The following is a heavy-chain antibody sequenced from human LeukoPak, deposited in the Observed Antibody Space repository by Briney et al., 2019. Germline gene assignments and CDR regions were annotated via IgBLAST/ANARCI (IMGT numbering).Heavy chain of an antibody. Sequence: SVKVSCKASGGTFSSYAISWVRQAPGQGLEWMGGIIPIFGTANYAQKFQGRVTITTDESTSTAYMELSSLRSEDTAVYYCARVKEGMATIFDYWGQGTLVTVPS. J-gene: IGHJ4*02. D-gene: IGHD5-24*01. CDR1: GGTFSSYA. CDR2: IIPIFGTA. CDR3: ARVKEGMATIFDY. V-gene: IGHV1-69*05.